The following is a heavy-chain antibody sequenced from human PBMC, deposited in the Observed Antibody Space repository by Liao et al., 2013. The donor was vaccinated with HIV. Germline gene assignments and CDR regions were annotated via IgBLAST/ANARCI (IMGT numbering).Heavy chain of an antibody. Sequence: QVQLQESGPGLVKPSETLSLTCTVSGGSISSYYWSWIRQPPGKGLEWIGRIYTSGSTNYNPSLKSRVTMSVDTSKNQFSLKVRSVTAADTAVYFCARVRLAVPGVDAFDIWGQGKMVTVSS. J-gene: IGHJ3*02. CDR2: IYTSGST. D-gene: IGHD6-19*01. CDR3: ARVRLAVPGVDAFDI. CDR1: GGSISSYY. V-gene: IGHV4-4*07.